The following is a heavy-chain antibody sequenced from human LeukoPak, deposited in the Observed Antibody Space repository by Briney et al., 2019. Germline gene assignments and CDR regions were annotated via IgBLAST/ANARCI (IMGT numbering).Heavy chain of an antibody. Sequence: GGSLSLSCAASRFTFSRYAMNWVRQAPGKGLEWVSAISGSGGSTYYADSVKGRFTISRDNSKNTLYLQMNSLRVEDTAVYYCAKNPQYYYDSSGFFEYWGQGTLVTVSS. J-gene: IGHJ4*02. D-gene: IGHD3-22*01. CDR3: AKNPQYYYDSSGFFEY. CDR2: ISGSGGST. V-gene: IGHV3-23*01. CDR1: RFTFSRYA.